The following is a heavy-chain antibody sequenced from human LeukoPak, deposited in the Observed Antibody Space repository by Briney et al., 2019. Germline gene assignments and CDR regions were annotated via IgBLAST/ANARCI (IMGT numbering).Heavy chain of an antibody. J-gene: IGHJ6*03. Sequence: SETLSLTCTVSGGSISSSSYYWGWIRQPPGKGLEWIGSIYYSGSTYYNPSLKGRVTISVDTSKNQFSLKLSSVTAADTAVYYCARAALPRVGATYKAYYYYYYMDVWGKGTTVTVSS. CDR3: ARAALPRVGATYKAYYYYYYMDV. CDR1: GGSISSSSYY. CDR2: IYYSGST. V-gene: IGHV4-39*07. D-gene: IGHD1-26*01.